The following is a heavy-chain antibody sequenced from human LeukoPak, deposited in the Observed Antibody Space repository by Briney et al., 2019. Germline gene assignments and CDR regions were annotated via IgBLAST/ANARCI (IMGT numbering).Heavy chain of an antibody. V-gene: IGHV3-30*02. D-gene: IGHD4-23*01. Sequence: GGSLRLSCAASGFTFSSYGMHWVRQAPGKGLEWVAFIRYDGSNKYYADSVKGRFTISRDNSKNTLYLQMNSLRAEDTAVYYCASDYGGNSVPYYYYGMDVWGQGTTVTVSS. CDR1: GFTFSSYG. CDR3: ASDYGGNSVPYYYYGMDV. CDR2: IRYDGSNK. J-gene: IGHJ6*02.